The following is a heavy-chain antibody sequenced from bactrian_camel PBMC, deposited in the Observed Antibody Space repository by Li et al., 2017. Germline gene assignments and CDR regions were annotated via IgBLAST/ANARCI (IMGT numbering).Heavy chain of an antibody. CDR3: APEMRRAKFSDFKGVPGPCTGI. Sequence: VQLVESGGGSAQAGGSLTLSCEVSGYTDSTYCVGWFRQAPGAEREGVAVIDRDGEQKFADSVKGRFTISQDNAKKTVYLQMNSLKAEDTAVYYCAPEMRRAKFSDFKGVPGPCTGIRGQGTQVTVS. J-gene: IGHJ4*01. V-gene: IGHV3S40*01. D-gene: IGHD2*01. CDR2: IDRDGEQ. CDR1: GYTDSTYC.